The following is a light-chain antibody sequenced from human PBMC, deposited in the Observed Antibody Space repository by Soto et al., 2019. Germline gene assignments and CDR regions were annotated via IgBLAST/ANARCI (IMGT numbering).Light chain of an antibody. CDR3: CSYVGATTYV. V-gene: IGLV1-44*01. CDR1: ISNIGKDT. J-gene: IGLJ1*01. Sequence: QSVLTQPPSVSGTPGLRVNISCSGGISNIGKDTVNWYQQLPGTAPKVIIYEGIKRPSGVSNRFSGSNSGSTASLTISGLQAEDEADYYCCSYVGATTYVFGTGTKVTVL. CDR2: EGI.